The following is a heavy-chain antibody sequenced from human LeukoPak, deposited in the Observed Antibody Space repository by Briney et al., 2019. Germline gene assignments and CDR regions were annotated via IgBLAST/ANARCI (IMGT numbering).Heavy chain of an antibody. Sequence: PGGSLRLSCAASGFTFSSYAMSWVRQAPGKGLEWVSGISGSGGGTNYADSVKGRFTVSRDNSKNTLYLQMNSLRAEDTAVYYCAKDYSSSWYYFDYWGQGTLVTVSS. D-gene: IGHD6-13*01. CDR1: GFTFSSYA. CDR2: ISGSGGGT. V-gene: IGHV3-23*01. CDR3: AKDYSSSWYYFDY. J-gene: IGHJ4*02.